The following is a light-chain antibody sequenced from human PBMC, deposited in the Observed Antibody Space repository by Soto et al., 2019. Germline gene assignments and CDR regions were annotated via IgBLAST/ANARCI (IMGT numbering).Light chain of an antibody. CDR1: QSVSSNH. V-gene: IGKV3-20*01. CDR3: QQYGSSPQT. CDR2: GAS. Sequence: LTLSPGTLSLSPGERATLSCRASQSVSSNHLAWYQQKRGQPPRLLIYGASSRATGTPGRFSGSGSGTDFTLTITRLEPEDFAVYYCQQYGSSPQTFGQGTKVDIK. J-gene: IGKJ1*01.